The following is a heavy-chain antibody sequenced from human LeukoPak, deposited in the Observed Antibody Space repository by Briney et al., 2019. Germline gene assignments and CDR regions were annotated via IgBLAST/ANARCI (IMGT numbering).Heavy chain of an antibody. CDR1: GYTFTSYG. Sequence: ASVKVSCKASGYTFTSYGISWVRQAPGQGLEWMGWISAYNGNTNYAQKLQGRVTMTTDTSTSTAYMELRSLRSDDTAVYYCARDEGYYDSSGYRWSIDYWGQGTLVTVSP. J-gene: IGHJ4*02. CDR2: ISAYNGNT. V-gene: IGHV1-18*01. D-gene: IGHD3-22*01. CDR3: ARDEGYYDSSGYRWSIDY.